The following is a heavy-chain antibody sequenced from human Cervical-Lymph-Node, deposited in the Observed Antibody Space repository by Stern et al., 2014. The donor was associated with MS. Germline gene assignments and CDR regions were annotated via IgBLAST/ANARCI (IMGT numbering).Heavy chain of an antibody. CDR2: IIPIYAPA. CDR3: AKAVPNHDAFDI. V-gene: IGHV1-69*01. CDR1: GDTFSNFA. J-gene: IGHJ3*02. Sequence: MQLVQSGAEVKKPGSSVKVSCKTSGDTFSNFAINWVRQAPGQGLEWMGGIIPIYAPASYAQKFRGRVTITADESTDTVFMELSSLRSEDTAVYYCAKAVPNHDAFDIWGQGTMVTVSS. D-gene: IGHD1-14*01.